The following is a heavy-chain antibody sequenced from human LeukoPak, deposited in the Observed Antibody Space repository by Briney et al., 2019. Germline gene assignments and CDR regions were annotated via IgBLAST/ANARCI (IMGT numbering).Heavy chain of an antibody. V-gene: IGHV4-59*08. CDR1: SGSLSSYY. D-gene: IGHD6-13*01. CDR3: ARQIAAGKNLHFDY. Sequence: SETLSLTCTVSSGSLSSYYWSWIRQPPGKGLEWIGYIYYSGSTNYNPSLKSRVTISVDTSKNQFSLKLSSVTAADTAVYYCARQIAAGKNLHFDYWGQGTLVTVSS. CDR2: IYYSGST. J-gene: IGHJ4*02.